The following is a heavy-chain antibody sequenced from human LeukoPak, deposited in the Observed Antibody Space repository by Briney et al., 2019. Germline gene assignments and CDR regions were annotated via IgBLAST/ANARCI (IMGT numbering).Heavy chain of an antibody. CDR2: ISENGRTK. D-gene: IGHD5/OR15-5a*01. CDR1: GFRFFRYG. J-gene: IGHJ4*02. V-gene: IGHV3-30*03. CDR3: AERPSDYSFCFSYFDF. Sequence: GGSLRLFCAPSGFRFFRYGVHCVREARERAVEGGGVISENGRTKDYAVDVKGPFTISRDNSKDSLYLQMNSVRDEDMAVYYCAERPSDYSFCFSYFDFWGQGTRVTVSS.